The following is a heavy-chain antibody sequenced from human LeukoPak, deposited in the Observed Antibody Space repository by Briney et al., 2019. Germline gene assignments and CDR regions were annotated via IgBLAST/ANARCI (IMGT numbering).Heavy chain of an antibody. CDR2: IGSGSGGTT. D-gene: IGHD3-10*01. CDR3: AKSYESGRGVPYGMDV. V-gene: IGHV3-23*01. CDR1: GFSVSSNY. Sequence: PGGSLRLSCAASGFSVSSNYMRWVRQAPGKGLEWVSAIGSGSGGTTIYADSVKGRFTISRDNSKNTLYLQMSSLRDEDTAVYYCAKSYESGRGVPYGMDVWGQGTTVTVSS. J-gene: IGHJ6*02.